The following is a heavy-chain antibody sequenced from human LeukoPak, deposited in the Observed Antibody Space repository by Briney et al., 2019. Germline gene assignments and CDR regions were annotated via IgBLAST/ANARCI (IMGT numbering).Heavy chain of an antibody. J-gene: IGHJ4*02. CDR3: ARFYGSGSYYNGFDY. CDR1: GGSISSYY. Sequence: SETLSLTCTVSGGSISSYYWSWIRQPPGKGLEWIGYIYYSGSTNYNPSLKSRVTISIDTSKKQFSLNLSSVTAADTAVYYCARFYGSGSYYNGFDYWGQGTLVTVSS. CDR2: IYYSGST. V-gene: IGHV4-59*08. D-gene: IGHD3-10*01.